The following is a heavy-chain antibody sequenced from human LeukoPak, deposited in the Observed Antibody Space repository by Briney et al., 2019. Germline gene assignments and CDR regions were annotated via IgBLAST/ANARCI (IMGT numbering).Heavy chain of an antibody. CDR1: GGSISSSYY. CDR3: ARHYSGSYGGDY. V-gene: IGHV4-39*01. J-gene: IGHJ4*02. Sequence: PSETLSLTCTVSGGSISSSYYWAWLRQPPGKGLEWIGSMYYSGSTNYNPSLKSRVTISVDTSKTQFSLKLSSVTAADTAVYYCARHYSGSYGGDYWGQGTLVTVSS. D-gene: IGHD1-26*01. CDR2: MYYSGST.